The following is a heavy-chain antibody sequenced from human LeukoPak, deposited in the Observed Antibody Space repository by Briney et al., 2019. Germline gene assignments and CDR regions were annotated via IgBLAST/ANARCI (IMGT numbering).Heavy chain of an antibody. D-gene: IGHD5-12*01. J-gene: IGHJ4*02. CDR3: ARTDRQYSGGTEDY. V-gene: IGHV3-48*04. CDR2: ISTSSSTI. CDR1: GFTFSIYS. Sequence: PGGSLRLSCAASGFTFSIYSMNWVRQAPGKGLEWVSYISTSSSTIYYADSVKGRFTISRDNAKNSLYLQMNSLGAEDTAVYYCARTDRQYSGGTEDYWGQGTLVTVTS.